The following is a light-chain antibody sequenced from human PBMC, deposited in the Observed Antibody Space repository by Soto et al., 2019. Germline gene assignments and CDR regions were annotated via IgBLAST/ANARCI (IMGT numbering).Light chain of an antibody. Sequence: EIVLTQSPGTLSLSPGERATLSCRASQTISNSYSAWYQQKPGQAPRLLIYGASTRATGIPERFSGSGSGTYFTLTIIRLDPGDFAVYYCHLYGDSSPTFGQGTKVEIK. CDR3: HLYGDSSPT. CDR1: QTISNSY. J-gene: IGKJ1*01. CDR2: GAS. V-gene: IGKV3-20*01.